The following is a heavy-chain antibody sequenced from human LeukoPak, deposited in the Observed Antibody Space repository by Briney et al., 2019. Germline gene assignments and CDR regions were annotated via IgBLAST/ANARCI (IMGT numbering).Heavy chain of an antibody. V-gene: IGHV1-24*01. CDR1: GYTLTELS. Sequence: ASVKVSCKVSGYTLTELSMHWVRQAPGKGLEWMGGFDPEDGETIYAQKFQGRVTMTEDTSTDTAYMELSSLRSEDTAVYYCATGLYYYDSSGYRFGYWGQGTLVTVSS. CDR2: FDPEDGET. J-gene: IGHJ4*02. D-gene: IGHD3-22*01. CDR3: ATGLYYYDSSGYRFGY.